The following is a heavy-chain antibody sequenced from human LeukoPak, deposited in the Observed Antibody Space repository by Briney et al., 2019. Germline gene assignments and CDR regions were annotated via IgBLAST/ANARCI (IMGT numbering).Heavy chain of an antibody. J-gene: IGHJ3*02. V-gene: IGHV3-21*04. CDR2: ISSSSSYI. D-gene: IGHD3-3*01. Sequence: PGGSLRLSCAASGFTFSSYSMNWVRQAPGKGLEWVSSISSSSSYIYYADSVKGRFTISRDNAKNSLYLQMNSLRAEDTAVYYCARGEVLRSNAFDIWGQGTMVTVSS. CDR1: GFTFSSYS. CDR3: ARGEVLRSNAFDI.